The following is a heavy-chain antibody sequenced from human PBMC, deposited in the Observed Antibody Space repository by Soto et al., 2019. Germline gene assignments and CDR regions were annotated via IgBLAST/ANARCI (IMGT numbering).Heavy chain of an antibody. CDR2: IRNDGSKT. Sequence: EVRLVESGGGLVQPGGSLRLSCAASGFTFSSDWMTWVRQAPGKGLEWVANIRNDGSKTSYVDSVRGRVTISRDNAQSSLNQQKDSLRAEDTALDYWAKEVSHGTSSLYFDAFDIWGQGTMVTV. J-gene: IGHJ3*02. CDR1: GFTFSSDW. D-gene: IGHD6-13*01. V-gene: IGHV3-7*05. CDR3: AKEVSHGTSSLYFDAFDI.